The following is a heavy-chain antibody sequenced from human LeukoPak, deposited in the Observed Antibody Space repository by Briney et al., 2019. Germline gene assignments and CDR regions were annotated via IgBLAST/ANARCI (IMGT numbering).Heavy chain of an antibody. V-gene: IGHV3-30-3*01. CDR3: ARGESVSRGGAIDY. CDR2: ISYDGSNK. D-gene: IGHD3-16*01. CDR1: GFTFSSYA. J-gene: IGHJ4*02. Sequence: GGSLRLSCAASGFTFSSYAMHWVRQAPGKGLEWVAVISYDGSNKYYAGSVKGRFTISRDNSKNTLYLQMNSLRAEDTAVYYCARGESVSRGGAIDYWGQGTLVTVSS.